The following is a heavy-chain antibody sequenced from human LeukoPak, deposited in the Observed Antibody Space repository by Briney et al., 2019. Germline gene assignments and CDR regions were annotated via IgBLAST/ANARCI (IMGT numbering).Heavy chain of an antibody. Sequence: GGSLRLSCAASGFTFSNYGMHWVRQAPGKGLEWVAVIWYDGSNKYYGDSVKGRFTISRDNSKNTLYLQMNSLRADGTAIYYCARNQQLGGHSYYYYGMDVWGQGTTVTVSS. CDR2: IWYDGSNK. CDR1: GFTFSNYG. V-gene: IGHV3-33*01. CDR3: ARNQQLGGHSYYYYGMDV. J-gene: IGHJ6*02. D-gene: IGHD3-16*01.